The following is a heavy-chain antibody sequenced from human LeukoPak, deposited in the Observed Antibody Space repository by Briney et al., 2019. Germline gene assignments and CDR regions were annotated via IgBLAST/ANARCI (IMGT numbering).Heavy chain of an antibody. V-gene: IGHV4-4*02. CDR2: IYHSGST. Sequence: SETLSLTCAVSGGSISSSNWWSWVRQPPGKGLEWIGEIYHSGSTNYNPSLKGRVTISLDTSKNQYSLKLNSVTAADTTVYYCARHHHSPSFDYWGQGTLVTVSS. CDR3: ARHHHSPSFDY. CDR1: GGSISSSNW. J-gene: IGHJ4*02.